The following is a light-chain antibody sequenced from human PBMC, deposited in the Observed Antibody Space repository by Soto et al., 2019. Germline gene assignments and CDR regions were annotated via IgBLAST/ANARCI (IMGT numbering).Light chain of an antibody. J-gene: IGKJ1*01. Sequence: VLTQSPVALSLFPGERATLSCRASQSITSNYVAWYQQKPGQAPRLLIFAASTRAADFPARFSGSGSGTEFILTISSLQSEDFAFYYCQQYDDWPWTFGQGTKVDIK. CDR1: QSITSN. CDR2: AAS. V-gene: IGKV3-15*01. CDR3: QQYDDWPWT.